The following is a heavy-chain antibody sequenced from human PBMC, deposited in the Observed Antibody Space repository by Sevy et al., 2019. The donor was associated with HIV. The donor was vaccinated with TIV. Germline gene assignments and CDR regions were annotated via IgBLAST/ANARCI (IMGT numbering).Heavy chain of an antibody. CDR2: IYTSGST. CDR1: GGSISSGSLY. CDR3: ARVGSSSWYGSGCLDP. V-gene: IGHV4-61*09. D-gene: IGHD6-13*01. J-gene: IGHJ5*02. Sequence: SETLSLTCTVSGGSISSGSLYWSWIRQPAGKGLEWIGHIYTSGSTNYNPSLKSRVTMSVDTFKNQFSLKLSSVTAADTAVYYCARVGSSSWYGSGCLDPWGQGTLVTVSS.